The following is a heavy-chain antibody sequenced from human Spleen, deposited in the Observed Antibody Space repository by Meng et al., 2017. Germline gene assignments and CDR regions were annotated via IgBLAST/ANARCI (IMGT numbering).Heavy chain of an antibody. CDR1: GYTFTSYD. D-gene: IGHD6-13*01. J-gene: IGHJ4*02. CDR3: ARGFIAAAGSDY. V-gene: IGHV1-8*01. Sequence: QVQEVQSGAEVKKPGASVKVSCKASGYTFTSYDINWVRQATGQGLEWMGWMNPNSGNTGYAQKFQGRVTMTRNTSISTAYMELSSLRSEDTAVYHCARGFIAAAGSDYWGQGTLVTVSS. CDR2: MNPNSGNT.